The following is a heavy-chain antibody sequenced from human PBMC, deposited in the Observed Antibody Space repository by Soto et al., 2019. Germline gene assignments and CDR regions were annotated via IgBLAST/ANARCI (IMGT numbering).Heavy chain of an antibody. D-gene: IGHD1-26*01. CDR3: ARGVFGELLGGVYNWFDP. J-gene: IGHJ5*02. Sequence: EVQLVESGGGLVQPGGSLRLSCAASGFTFSSYWMSWVRQAPGKGLEWVANIKQDGSEKYYVDSVKGRFTISRDNAKNSLYLQMNSLRAEDTAVYYCARGVFGELLGGVYNWFDPWGQGTLVTVPS. CDR1: GFTFSSYW. CDR2: IKQDGSEK. V-gene: IGHV3-7*01.